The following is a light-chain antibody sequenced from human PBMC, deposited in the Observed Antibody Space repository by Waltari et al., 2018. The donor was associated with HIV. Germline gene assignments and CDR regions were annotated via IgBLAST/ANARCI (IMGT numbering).Light chain of an antibody. CDR3: QQYFFPPRFT. V-gene: IGKV4-1*01. Sequence: TLLYSSNNKNYLAWYQLKPGQTPKLLFYWASTRESGVPDRFTASGSRTDFALTITNLQAEDVAVYYCQQYFFPPRFTFGQGTKLQI. CDR1: TLLYSSNNKNY. J-gene: IGKJ2*01. CDR2: WAS.